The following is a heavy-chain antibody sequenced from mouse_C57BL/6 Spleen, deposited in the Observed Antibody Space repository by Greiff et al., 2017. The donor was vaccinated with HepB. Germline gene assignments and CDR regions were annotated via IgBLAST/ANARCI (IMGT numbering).Heavy chain of an antibody. Sequence: VQLQQSGPELVKPGASVKISCKASGYTFTDYYMNWVKQSHGKSLEWIGDINPNNGGTSYNQKFKGKATLTVDKSSSTAYMELRSLTSEDSAVYYCARWDDYDDWYFDVWGTGTTVTVSS. V-gene: IGHV1-26*01. CDR3: ARWDDYDDWYFDV. D-gene: IGHD2-4*01. J-gene: IGHJ1*03. CDR1: GYTFTDYY. CDR2: INPNNGGT.